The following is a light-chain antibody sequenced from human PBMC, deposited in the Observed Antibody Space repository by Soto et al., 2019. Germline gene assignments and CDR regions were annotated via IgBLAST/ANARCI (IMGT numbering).Light chain of an antibody. CDR3: QQRGNWPLT. Sequence: EIVLTQSPATLSLSPGERATLSCRASQSVSSYLAWYQQKPGQAPRLLIYYASNRATGIPARFSGSGSRTDFTLTIRSLEPEDFAVYYCQQRGNWPLTFGGGTKVEIK. CDR2: YAS. V-gene: IGKV3-11*01. CDR1: QSVSSY. J-gene: IGKJ4*01.